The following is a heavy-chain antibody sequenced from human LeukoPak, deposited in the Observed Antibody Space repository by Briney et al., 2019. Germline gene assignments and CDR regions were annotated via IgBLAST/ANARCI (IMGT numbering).Heavy chain of an antibody. D-gene: IGHD6-13*01. CDR1: GGSISSGGYY. CDR3: ARRKTPGIAAAGTFP. V-gene: IGHV4-30-2*01. Sequence: SQTLSLTCTVSGGSISSGGYYWSWIRQPPGKGLEWIGYIYHSGSTYYNPSLKSRVTISVDRSKNQFSLKLSSVTAADTAVYYCARRKTPGIAAAGTFPWGQGTLVTVSS. CDR2: IYHSGST. J-gene: IGHJ5*02.